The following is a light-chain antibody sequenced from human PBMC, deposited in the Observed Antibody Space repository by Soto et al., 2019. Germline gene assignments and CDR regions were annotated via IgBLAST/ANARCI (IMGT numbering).Light chain of an antibody. CDR3: QQRSNWVT. CDR1: QSVAKD. CDR2: DAS. Sequence: EIVMTQSPAVLSVSPGERATLSFRASQSVAKDLAWYQHKPGQAPRLLIYDASNRATGIPARFSGSGSGTDFTLTISSLEPEDFAVYYCQQRSNWVTFGPGTKWIS. J-gene: IGKJ3*01. V-gene: IGKV3-11*01.